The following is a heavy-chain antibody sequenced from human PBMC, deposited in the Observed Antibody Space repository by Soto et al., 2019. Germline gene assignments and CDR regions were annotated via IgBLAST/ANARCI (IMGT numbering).Heavy chain of an antibody. Sequence: GSLRLSCAASGFTFSSYAMNWVRQAPGKGLEWISWISSSSSSIYYADSVGGRFTISRDNAKNSLYLQMNSLRDEDTAVYYCARDPYTSTPLTIMDYSGPGTLVTVSS. CDR3: ARDPYTSTPLTIMDY. J-gene: IGHJ4*02. V-gene: IGHV3-48*02. D-gene: IGHD4-17*01. CDR2: ISSSSSSI. CDR1: GFTFSSYA.